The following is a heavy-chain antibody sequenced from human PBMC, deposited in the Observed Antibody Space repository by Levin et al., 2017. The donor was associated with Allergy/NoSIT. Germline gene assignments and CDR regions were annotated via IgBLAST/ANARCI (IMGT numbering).Heavy chain of an antibody. J-gene: IGHJ4*02. Sequence: SQTLSLPCTVSTDSMRRGGYYWSWIRQHPGKGLEWIGFIYHSGSTHYNPSLMSRVNISVDTSKKQFSLKLSSVTAADTAFYYCARDWGQGLIDYWGQGTLVTVSS. V-gene: IGHV4-31*03. CDR1: TDSMRRGGYY. CDR2: IYHSGST. CDR3: ARDWGQGLIDY. D-gene: IGHD3-16*01.